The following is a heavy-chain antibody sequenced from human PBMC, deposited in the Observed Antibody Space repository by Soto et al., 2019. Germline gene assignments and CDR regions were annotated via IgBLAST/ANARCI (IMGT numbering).Heavy chain of an antibody. V-gene: IGHV1-18*01. CDR3: ARSGSYYPARNWFGP. CDR1: GYTFTSYG. Sequence: QAQLVQSGVEMKNVGASVKVSCKASGYTFTSYGISWVRQAPGQGLEWMGWISGFNDDTNHAQKFQGRVTVTKDTSTSTVYMELRSLKSDDTAVYYCARSGSYYPARNWFGPWGQGTLVTVSS. D-gene: IGHD3-10*01. J-gene: IGHJ5*02. CDR2: ISGFNDDT.